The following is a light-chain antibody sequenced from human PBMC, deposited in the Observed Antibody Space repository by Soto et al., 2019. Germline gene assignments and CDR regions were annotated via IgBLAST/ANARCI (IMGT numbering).Light chain of an antibody. CDR1: QGISTW. V-gene: IGKV1-12*01. J-gene: IGKJ4*01. CDR2: TAS. Sequence: DIQMTQSPSSVSASVGDRVTITCRASQGISTWLAWYQVKPGKAPKLLIHTASILQSGVPSRFSGSGSGTDFTLTISSLQPEDFATYYCQQANSLRPFGGGTKVEIK. CDR3: QQANSLRP.